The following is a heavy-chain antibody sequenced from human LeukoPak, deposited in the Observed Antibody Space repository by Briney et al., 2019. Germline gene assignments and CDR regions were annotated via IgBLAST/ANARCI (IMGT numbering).Heavy chain of an antibody. CDR1: GYTFTSYD. D-gene: IGHD2-2*01. CDR2: INPNSGGT. V-gene: IGHV1-2*04. Sequence: GASVKVSCKASGYTFTSYDINWVRQAPGQGLEWMGWINPNSGGTNYAQKFQGWVTMTRDTSISTAYMELSRLRSDDTAVYYCAGVSSSTSCFDYWGQGTLVTVSS. CDR3: AGVSSSTSCFDY. J-gene: IGHJ4*02.